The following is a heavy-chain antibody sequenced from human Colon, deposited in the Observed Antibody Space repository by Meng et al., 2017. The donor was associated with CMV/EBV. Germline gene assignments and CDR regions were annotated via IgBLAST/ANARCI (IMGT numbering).Heavy chain of an antibody. D-gene: IGHD5-18*01. Sequence: FRTYGMHWVRQAPGKGLEWVAVATYGGTTKSYADSVKGRFTISRDNSKNTLYLEMNSLRVEDTAVYYCAKESASATGGYTYGPQGFDYWGQGTLVTVSS. J-gene: IGHJ4*02. CDR3: AKESASATGGYTYGPQGFDY. CDR1: FRTYG. CDR2: ATYGGTTK. V-gene: IGHV3-30*18.